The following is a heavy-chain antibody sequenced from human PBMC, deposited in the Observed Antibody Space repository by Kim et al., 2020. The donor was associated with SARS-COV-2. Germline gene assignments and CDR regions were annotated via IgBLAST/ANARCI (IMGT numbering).Heavy chain of an antibody. D-gene: IGHD5-12*01. CDR1: GGSFSGYC. CDR2: INHSGST. CDR3: ARPGGYVLPYFDY. V-gene: IGHV4-34*01. J-gene: IGHJ4*02. Sequence: SETLSLTCAVYGGSFSGYCWSWIRQPPGKGLEWIGEINHSGSTNYNPSLKSRVTISVDTSKNQFSLKLSSVTAADTAVYYCARPGGYVLPYFDYWGQGTL.